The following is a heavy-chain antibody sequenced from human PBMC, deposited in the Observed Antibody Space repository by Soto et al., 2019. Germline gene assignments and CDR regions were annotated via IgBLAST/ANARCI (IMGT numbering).Heavy chain of an antibody. V-gene: IGHV4-4*07. Sequence: NLSLTCTVSGGSISGYYWSWIRQPAGKGLESIGRIYTTGSTNYNPSLKSRVTMSLDTSKNQFSLKLTSVTAADTAVYYCARDEAGITAAGVYWGQGTLVTVSS. CDR3: ARDEAGITAAGVY. J-gene: IGHJ4*02. CDR1: GGSISGYY. CDR2: IYTTGST. D-gene: IGHD6-13*01.